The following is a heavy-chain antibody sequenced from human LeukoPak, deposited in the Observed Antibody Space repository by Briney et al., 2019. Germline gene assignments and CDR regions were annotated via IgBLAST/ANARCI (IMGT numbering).Heavy chain of an antibody. Sequence: PGGSLRLSCAASGFTVSSNYMSWVRQAPGKGLEWVSVIYSGGSTYYADSVKGRFIISRDNSKNTLYLQMNSLRAEDTAVYHCARAGQYYFDYWGQGTLVTVSS. CDR3: ARAGQYYFDY. CDR2: IYSGGST. V-gene: IGHV3-53*01. D-gene: IGHD4-11*01. J-gene: IGHJ4*02. CDR1: GFTVSSNY.